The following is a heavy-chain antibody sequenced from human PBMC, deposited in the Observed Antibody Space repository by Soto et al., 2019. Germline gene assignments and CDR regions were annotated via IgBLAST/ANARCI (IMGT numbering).Heavy chain of an antibody. J-gene: IGHJ4*02. Sequence: VQLVESGGGVVQPGRSLRLSCAASGFTFSSYAMHWVRQAPGKGLEWVAVISYDGSNKYYADSVKGRFTISRDNSKNTLYLQMNSLRAEDTAVYYCARDGLGDILTGYYPLYWGQGTLVTVSS. CDR1: GFTFSSYA. V-gene: IGHV3-30-3*01. CDR2: ISYDGSNK. D-gene: IGHD3-9*01. CDR3: ARDGLGDILTGYYPLY.